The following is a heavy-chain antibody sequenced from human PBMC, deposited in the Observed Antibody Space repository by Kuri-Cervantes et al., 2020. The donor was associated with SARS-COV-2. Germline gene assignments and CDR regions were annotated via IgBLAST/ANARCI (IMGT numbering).Heavy chain of an antibody. CDR3: ARDIVVVPAAIHYYCGMDV. D-gene: IGHD2-2*02. Sequence: GESLKISCAASGFTFSSYSMNWVRQAPGKGLEWVSSISSSSSYIYYADSVKGRFTISRDNAKNSLYLQMNSLRAEDTAVYYCARDIVVVPAAIHYYCGMDVWGQGTTVTVSS. J-gene: IGHJ6*02. V-gene: IGHV3-21*01. CDR2: ISSSSSYI. CDR1: GFTFSSYS.